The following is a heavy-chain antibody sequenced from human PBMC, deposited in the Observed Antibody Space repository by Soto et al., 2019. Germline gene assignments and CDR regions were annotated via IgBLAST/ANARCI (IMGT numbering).Heavy chain of an antibody. D-gene: IGHD5-18*01. CDR1: GFTFSSYA. CDR2: VSGSGGST. Sequence: GGSLRLSCAASGFTFSSYAMSWVRQAPGKGLEWVSGVSGSGGSTYCVDSVKGRFTISRDNSKNTLYLQMNSLRAEDTAVYYCAKDFGYNHGYDAFDICGQRTMVTVSS. J-gene: IGHJ3*02. V-gene: IGHV3-23*01. CDR3: AKDFGYNHGYDAFDI.